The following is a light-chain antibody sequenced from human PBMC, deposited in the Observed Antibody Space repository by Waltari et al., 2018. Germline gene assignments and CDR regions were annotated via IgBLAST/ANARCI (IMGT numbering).Light chain of an antibody. V-gene: IGLV2-14*01. Sequence: WSQQHASKCPHIMIYEVSKRPAWVSLRFAGSKSVNPASLISSGLQTEDDADYYCSSYTSSSALVFGGGTKLTVL. CDR2: EVS. J-gene: IGLJ2*01. CDR3: SSYTSSSALV.